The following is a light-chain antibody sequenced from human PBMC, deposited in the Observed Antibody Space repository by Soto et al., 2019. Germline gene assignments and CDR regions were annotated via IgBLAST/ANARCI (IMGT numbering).Light chain of an antibody. CDR2: AAS. Sequence: DIQLTQSPSFLSASVGDRVTITCRASQGISSYLAWYQQKPGKAPNLLIYAASTLQSGVPSRFSGSGSGTEFTLTISSLQPDDFATYYCQQLNNYPFTFGPGTKVDIE. CDR3: QQLNNYPFT. J-gene: IGKJ3*01. V-gene: IGKV1-9*01. CDR1: QGISSY.